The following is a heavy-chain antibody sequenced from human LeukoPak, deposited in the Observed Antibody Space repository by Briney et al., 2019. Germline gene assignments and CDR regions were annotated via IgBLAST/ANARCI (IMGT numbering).Heavy chain of an antibody. Sequence: GASVKVSCKASGYTFTGYYMHWVRQAPGKGLEWVAVISYDGSNKYYADSVKGRFTISRDNSKNTMYLQMNSLRAEDTAIYHCAKSSGYNSRGWFDPWGQGTLVTVSS. D-gene: IGHD6-13*01. CDR1: GYTFTGYY. CDR3: AKSSGYNSRGWFDP. V-gene: IGHV3-30-3*02. J-gene: IGHJ5*02. CDR2: ISYDGSNK.